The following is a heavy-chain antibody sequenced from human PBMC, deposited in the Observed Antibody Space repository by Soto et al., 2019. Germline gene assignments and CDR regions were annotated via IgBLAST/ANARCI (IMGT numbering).Heavy chain of an antibody. D-gene: IGHD3-22*01. CDR3: ARDFFDSSDYTTNWFDP. CDR1: GGSISNGRFY. J-gene: IGHJ5*02. V-gene: IGHV4-39*01. Sequence: PETLSLTCSVSGGSISNGRFYWAWIRQPPGEGLEWIGSIYHTGNAYYNPSLKSRVTISLDTSKNQFSLKLTSVTAADAALYYCARDFFDSSDYTTNWFDPWGQGTLLTVS. CDR2: IYHTGNA.